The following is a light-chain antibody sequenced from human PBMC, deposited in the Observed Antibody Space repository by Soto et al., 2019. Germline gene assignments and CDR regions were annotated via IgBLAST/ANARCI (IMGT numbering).Light chain of an antibody. V-gene: IGKV3-20*01. CDR3: QQYGSSPPFT. CDR2: GAS. J-gene: IGKJ3*01. CDR1: QSVSSSY. Sequence: EIVLTQSPGTLSLSPGERATLSCRASQSVSSSYLAWYQQKPGQAPRLLIYGASTRAAGIPDRFSGSGSGTDFTLTINRLEPEDFAVYYRQQYGSSPPFTFGPGTKVDIK.